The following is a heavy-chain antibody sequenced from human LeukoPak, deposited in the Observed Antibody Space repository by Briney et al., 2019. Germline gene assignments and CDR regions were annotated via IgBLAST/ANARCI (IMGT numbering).Heavy chain of an antibody. J-gene: IGHJ6*02. Sequence: GGSLRLSCAASGFTFSSYAMHWVRQAPGKGLEWVAVISYDGSNKYYADSVKGRFTISRDNSKNTLYLQMNSLRAEDTAVYYCARDCLTGYYYYGMDVWGQGTTVTVSS. V-gene: IGHV3-30*04. CDR1: GFTFSSYA. CDR2: ISYDGSNK. CDR3: ARDCLTGYYYYGMDV. D-gene: IGHD3-16*01.